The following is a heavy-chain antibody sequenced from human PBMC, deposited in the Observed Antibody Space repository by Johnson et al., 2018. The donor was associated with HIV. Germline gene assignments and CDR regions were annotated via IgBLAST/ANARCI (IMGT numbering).Heavy chain of an antibody. Sequence: QVQLVESGGGVVQPGRSLRLSCAASGFTFSYYGMHWVRQAPGKGLEWVAVIRYDGSNKYYADSVKGRFTISRDNSKNTLYLQMNSLRAEDTAVYYCAKSERAAAVPDAFDIWGQGTMVTVSS. CDR2: IRYDGSNK. V-gene: IGHV3-30*02. CDR1: GFTFSYYG. CDR3: AKSERAAAVPDAFDI. D-gene: IGHD6-13*01. J-gene: IGHJ3*02.